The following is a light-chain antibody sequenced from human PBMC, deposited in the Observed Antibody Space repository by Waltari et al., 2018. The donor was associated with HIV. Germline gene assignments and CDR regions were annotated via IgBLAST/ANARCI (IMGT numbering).Light chain of an antibody. Sequence: NFMLTQPHSVSESPGKTATISCTRSFGDIASNYVQWYQQRPGSAPTTVIFREDERPSGVPDRFSGSLDSSSNSASLIISDLKPEDEADYYCQACDSGKQVFGGGTRLTVL. J-gene: IGLJ3*02. CDR1: FGDIASNY. CDR3: QACDSGKQV. CDR2: RED. V-gene: IGLV6-57*04.